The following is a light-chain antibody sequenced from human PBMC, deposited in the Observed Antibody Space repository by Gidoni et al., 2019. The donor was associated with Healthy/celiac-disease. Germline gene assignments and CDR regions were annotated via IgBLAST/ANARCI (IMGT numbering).Light chain of an antibody. Sequence: DIQMTQSPSSVSASVGDRVTITCRASQGISSWIAWYQQKPGNAPKILIYAASSWQSGVPSGFSGSGSGTDFTITISSLQPEDFATYYCQQANSFPLAFGPGTKVDIK. CDR1: QGISSW. CDR3: QQANSFPLA. V-gene: IGKV1D-12*01. J-gene: IGKJ3*01. CDR2: AAS.